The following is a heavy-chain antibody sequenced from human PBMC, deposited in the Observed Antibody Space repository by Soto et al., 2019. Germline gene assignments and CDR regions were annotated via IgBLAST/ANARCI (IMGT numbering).Heavy chain of an antibody. V-gene: IGHV4-34*01. J-gene: IGHJ5*02. Sequence: PSETLSLTCAVYGGSFSGYYWSWIRQPPGKGLEWIGEINHSGSTNYNPSLKRRATISVDTSKNQFSLKLSSVTAADTAVYYCARAMDIVATTPNWLDPWGQGTLVTASS. CDR2: INHSGST. CDR3: ARAMDIVATTPNWLDP. CDR1: GGSFSGYY. D-gene: IGHD5-12*01.